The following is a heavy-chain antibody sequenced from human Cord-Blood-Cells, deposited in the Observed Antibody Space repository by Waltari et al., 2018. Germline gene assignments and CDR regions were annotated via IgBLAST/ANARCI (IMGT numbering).Heavy chain of an antibody. V-gene: IGHV4-59*01. D-gene: IGHD2-8*01. Sequence: QVQLQESGPGLVKPSETLSLTCTVSGGSISSYYWSWIRQPPGKGLEWIGYIYYSGSTNYNPSLKSRVTISVDTSKNQFSLKLSSVTAADTAVYYCARDTKGDYWFDPWGQGTLVTVSS. CDR2: IYYSGST. CDR1: GGSISSYY. CDR3: ARDTKGDYWFDP. J-gene: IGHJ5*02.